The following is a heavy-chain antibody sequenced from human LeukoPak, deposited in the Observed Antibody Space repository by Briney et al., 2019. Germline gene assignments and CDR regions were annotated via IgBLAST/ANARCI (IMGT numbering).Heavy chain of an antibody. D-gene: IGHD2-21*02. V-gene: IGHV3-30-3*01. CDR3: ARGDVVVTAIQGDAFDI. Sequence: HAGGSLRLSCAASGFTFSSYAMHWVRQAPGKGLEWVAVISYDGSNKYYADSVKGRFTISRDNSKNTLYLQMNSLRAEDTAVYYCARGDVVVTAIQGDAFDIWGQGTMVTVSS. J-gene: IGHJ3*02. CDR2: ISYDGSNK. CDR1: GFTFSSYA.